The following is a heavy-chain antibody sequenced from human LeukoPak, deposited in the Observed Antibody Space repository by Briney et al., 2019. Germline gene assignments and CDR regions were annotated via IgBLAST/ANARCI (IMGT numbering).Heavy chain of an antibody. CDR1: GGSISSYY. D-gene: IGHD3-22*01. V-gene: IGHV4-4*07. J-gene: IGHJ4*02. CDR2: ISSSGST. CDR3: ARQNFDSIDYYFGL. Sequence: SETLSLTCTVSGGSISSYYWSWIRQPAGKGLEWIGRISSSGSTNYNPSLMSRVTMSVDTSKNQFSLKLNSVTAADTAVYYCARQNFDSIDYYFGLWGQGILVTVSS.